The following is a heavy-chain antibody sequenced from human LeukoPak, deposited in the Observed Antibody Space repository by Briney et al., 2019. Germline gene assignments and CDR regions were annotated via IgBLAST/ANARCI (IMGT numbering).Heavy chain of an antibody. J-gene: IGHJ5*02. CDR1: GYTFTGYY. Sequence: ASVKVSCKASGYTFTGYYMHWVRQAPGQGLEWMGLINPSGSDTVYAQKFQGRVTMTRDMSTSTDYMELSSLRFDDTAVYYCARDNSVGDAAWWFDPWGQGTLVTVSS. D-gene: IGHD1-26*01. V-gene: IGHV1-46*01. CDR3: ARDNSVGDAAWWFDP. CDR2: INPSGSDT.